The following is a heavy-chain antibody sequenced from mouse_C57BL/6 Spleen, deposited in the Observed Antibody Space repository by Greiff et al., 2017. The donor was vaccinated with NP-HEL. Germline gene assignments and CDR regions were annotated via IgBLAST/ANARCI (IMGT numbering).Heavy chain of an antibody. D-gene: IGHD4-1*01. Sequence: QVQLQQPGAELVMPGASVKLSCKASGYTFTSYWMHWVKQRPGQGLEWIGEIDPSASYTNYNQKFKGKSTLTVDKSSSTAYMQLSSLTSEDSAVYYCARRMGRGYFDVWGTGTTVTVSS. V-gene: IGHV1-69*01. CDR3: ARRMGRGYFDV. CDR1: GYTFTSYW. J-gene: IGHJ1*03. CDR2: IDPSASYT.